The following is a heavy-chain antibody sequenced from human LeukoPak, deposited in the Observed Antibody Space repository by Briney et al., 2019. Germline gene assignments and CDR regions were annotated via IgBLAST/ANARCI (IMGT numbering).Heavy chain of an antibody. V-gene: IGHV3-48*02. CDR3: ARDRYGDYVFDY. CDR2: ISGSGSTI. CDR1: GFAFSSYS. D-gene: IGHD4-17*01. J-gene: IGHJ4*02. Sequence: GGSLRLSCAASGFAFSSYSMNWVRQAPGKELEWVSYISGSGSTIYYADFVKGRFAISRDNAKNTLYLQLISLTDEDTAVYYCARDRYGDYVFDYWGQGTLVTVSS.